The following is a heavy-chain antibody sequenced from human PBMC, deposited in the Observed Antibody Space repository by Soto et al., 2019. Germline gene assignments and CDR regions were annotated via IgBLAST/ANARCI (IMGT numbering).Heavy chain of an antibody. CDR3: AREYCSGGSCSTPPTMIVVVTDRDYWSYGMDV. Sequence: PGGSLRLSCAASGITFSSYGMHWVRQAPGQGLEWMGIINPSGGSTSYAQKFQGRVTMTRDTSTSTVYMELSSLRSEDTAVYYCAREYCSGGSCSTPPTMIVVVTDRDYWSYGMDVWGQGTTVTVSS. CDR2: INPSGGST. V-gene: IGHV1-46*03. D-gene: IGHD2-15*01. CDR1: GITFSSYG. J-gene: IGHJ6*02.